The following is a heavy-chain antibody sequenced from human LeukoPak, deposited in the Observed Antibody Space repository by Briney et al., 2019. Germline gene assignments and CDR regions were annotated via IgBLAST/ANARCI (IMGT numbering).Heavy chain of an antibody. CDR1: GSSISSGGLY. Sequence: PSETLSLTCTVSGSSISSGGLYWGWIRQPPGKGLEWIGSIYYSGSTYYNPSLKSRVTISVDTSKNQFSLKLSSVTAADTAVYYCASPGGGPTDYWGQGTLVTVSS. V-gene: IGHV4-39*01. J-gene: IGHJ4*02. D-gene: IGHD3-16*01. CDR2: IYYSGST. CDR3: ASPGGGPTDY.